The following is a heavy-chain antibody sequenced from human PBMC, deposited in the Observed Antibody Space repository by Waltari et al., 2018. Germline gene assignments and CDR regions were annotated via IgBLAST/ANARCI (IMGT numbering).Heavy chain of an antibody. CDR3: ARGNIVLMVYAIWSRWFDP. Sequence: QVQLQQWGAGLLKPSETLSLTCAVYGGSFSGYYWSWIRQPPGKGLEWIGEINHSGSTNYNPSLKRRVTRSVDTSKNQFSLKLSSVTAADTAVYYCARGNIVLMVYAIWSRWFDPWGQGTLVTVSS. V-gene: IGHV4-34*01. D-gene: IGHD2-8*01. CDR2: INHSGST. J-gene: IGHJ5*02. CDR1: GGSFSGYY.